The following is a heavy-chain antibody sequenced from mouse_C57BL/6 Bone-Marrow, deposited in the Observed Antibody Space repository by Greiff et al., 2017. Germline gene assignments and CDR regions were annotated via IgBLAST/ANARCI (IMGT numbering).Heavy chain of an antibody. Sequence: QVQLQQSGAELARPGASVKLSCKASGYTFTSYGISWVKQRTGQGLEWIGEIYPRSGNTYYNEKFKGKATLTADKASSTAYMELRSLTSEDSAVYFCARCPYFYAMDYWGQGTSVTVSS. CDR3: ARCPYFYAMDY. CDR2: IYPRSGNT. V-gene: IGHV1-81*01. J-gene: IGHJ4*01. CDR1: GYTFTSYG. D-gene: IGHD2-10*01.